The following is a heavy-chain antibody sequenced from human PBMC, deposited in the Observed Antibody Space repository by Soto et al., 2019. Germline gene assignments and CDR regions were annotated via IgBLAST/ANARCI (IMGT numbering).Heavy chain of an antibody. CDR3: ARDKSCTNGVCLYYYYYGMDV. V-gene: IGHV1-18*01. J-gene: IGHJ6*02. D-gene: IGHD2-8*01. CDR2: ISAYNGNT. CDR1: GYTFTSYG. Sequence: GASVKVSCKASGYTFTSYGISWVRQAPGQGLEWMGWISAYNGNTNYVQKLQGRVTMTTDTSTSTAYMELRSLRSDDTAVYYCARDKSCTNGVCLYYYYYGMDVWGQGTTVTVSS.